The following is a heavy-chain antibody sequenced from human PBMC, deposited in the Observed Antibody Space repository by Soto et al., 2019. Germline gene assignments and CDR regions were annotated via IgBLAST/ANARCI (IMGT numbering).Heavy chain of an antibody. V-gene: IGHV4-59*01. CDR2: IYYSGST. Sequence: PSETLSLTCTVSGGSISSYYWSWIRQPPGKGLEWIGYIYYSGSTNYNPSLKSRVTISVDTSKSQFPLKLSSVTAADTAVYYCARSYGLMVYAIVFDPWGQGTLVTVSS. D-gene: IGHD2-8*01. CDR1: GGSISSYY. CDR3: ARSYGLMVYAIVFDP. J-gene: IGHJ5*02.